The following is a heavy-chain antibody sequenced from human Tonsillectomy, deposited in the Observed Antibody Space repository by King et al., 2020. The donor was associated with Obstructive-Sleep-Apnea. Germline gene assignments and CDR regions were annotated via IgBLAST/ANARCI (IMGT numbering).Heavy chain of an antibody. CDR2: IISGGKT. Sequence: VQLVESGGGLVQPGGSLKLSCVTSGFTFSSYAMSWVRQAPGKGLEWVSSIISGGKTYYADSVKGRFTISPDNSKNTLYLRMNSLRAEDTAVYYCAKDIGTTVTRDYWGQGTLVTVSS. CDR3: AKDIGTTVTRDY. D-gene: IGHD4-17*01. CDR1: GFTFSSYA. J-gene: IGHJ4*02. V-gene: IGHV3-23*04.